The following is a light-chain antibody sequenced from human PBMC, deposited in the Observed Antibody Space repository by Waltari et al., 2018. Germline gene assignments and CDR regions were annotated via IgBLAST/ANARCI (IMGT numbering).Light chain of an antibody. CDR2: QNT. J-gene: IGLJ2*01. CDR1: ELGSKY. V-gene: IGLV3-1*01. Sequence: SYEVTQPPSVSVSPGQTASVTCSGDELGSKYTSWYQQRPGQSPVVVIYQNTKRPAGIPERFSGSNSWNTASLTISGTQAMDEADYYCQAWDSTIAVFGGGTKLTVL. CDR3: QAWDSTIAV.